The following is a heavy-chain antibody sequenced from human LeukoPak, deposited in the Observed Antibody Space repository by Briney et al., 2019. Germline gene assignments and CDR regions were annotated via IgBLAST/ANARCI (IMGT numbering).Heavy chain of an antibody. V-gene: IGHV4-4*07. CDR2: IYTSGST. CDR1: GGSISSYY. J-gene: IGHJ6*03. Sequence: SETLSLTCTVSGGSISSYYWSWIRQPAGKGLEWIRRIYTSGSTNYNPSLKSRVTMSVDTSKNQFSLKLSSVTAADTAVYYCARDLTQAVVKYYYYMDVWGKGTTVTVSS. D-gene: IGHD4-23*01. CDR3: ARDLTQAVVKYYYYMDV.